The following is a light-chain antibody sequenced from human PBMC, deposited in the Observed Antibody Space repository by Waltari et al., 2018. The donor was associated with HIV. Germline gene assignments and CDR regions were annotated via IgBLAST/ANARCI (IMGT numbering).Light chain of an antibody. CDR1: QTVDSNY. CDR3: QQYGSSEYT. CDR2: GAS. J-gene: IGKJ2*01. Sequence: EIVLTQSPVTLSLSPGDSSTLSCRASQTVDSNYLAWYQQRPGQTPRLLISGASTRATGIPDRFSGSGSGTDFTLTISRLEPEDFAVYYCQQYGSSEYTFGQGTKVDIK. V-gene: IGKV3-20*01.